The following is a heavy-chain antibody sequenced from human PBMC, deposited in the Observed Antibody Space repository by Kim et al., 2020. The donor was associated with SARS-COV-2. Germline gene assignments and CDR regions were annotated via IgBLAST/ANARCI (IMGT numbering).Heavy chain of an antibody. CDR3: AGGGLKYYYYGMDV. Sequence: GGSLRLSCAASGFTFSSYAMHWVRQAPGKGLEWVAVISYDGSNKYYADSVKGRFTISRDNSKNTLYLQMNSLRAEDTAVYYCAGGGLKYYYYGMDVWGQG. CDR1: GFTFSSYA. CDR2: ISYDGSNK. V-gene: IGHV3-30-3*01. D-gene: IGHD3-16*01. J-gene: IGHJ6*02.